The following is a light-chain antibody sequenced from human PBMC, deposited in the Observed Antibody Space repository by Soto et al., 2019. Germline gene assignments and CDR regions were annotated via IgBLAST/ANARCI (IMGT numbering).Light chain of an antibody. CDR2: DAS. Sequence: EIVLTQSPATLSLPPGERAALSCRASQGVGRFLAWYQQKPGQAPRLLIYDASNRATGIPARFSGSGSVTDFTLAIDNLEPEDFAVYYCQQRGGWPLTFGGGTKV. J-gene: IGKJ4*01. V-gene: IGKV3-11*01. CDR1: QGVGRF. CDR3: QQRGGWPLT.